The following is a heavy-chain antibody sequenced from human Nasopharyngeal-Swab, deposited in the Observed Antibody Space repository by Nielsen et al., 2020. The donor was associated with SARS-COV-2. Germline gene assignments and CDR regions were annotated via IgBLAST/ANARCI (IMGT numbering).Heavy chain of an antibody. CDR2: INPSGGST. CDR3: ARALSAARPDLMGWFDP. J-gene: IGHJ5*02. V-gene: IGHV1-46*01. CDR1: GYTFTSYY. Sequence: ASVKVPCKASGYTFTSYYMHWVRQAPGQGLEWMGIINPSGGSTSYAQKFQGRVTMTRDTSTSTVYMELSSLRSEDTAVYYCARALSAARPDLMGWFDPWGQGTLVTVSS. D-gene: IGHD6-6*01.